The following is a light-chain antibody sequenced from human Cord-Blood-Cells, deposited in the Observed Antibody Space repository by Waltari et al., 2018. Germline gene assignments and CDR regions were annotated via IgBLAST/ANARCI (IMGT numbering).Light chain of an antibody. CDR2: DVS. V-gene: IGLV2-14*01. J-gene: IGLJ3*02. CDR1: SSDVGGYNY. CDR3: SSYTSSSTWV. Sequence: QSALTQPAPVSGSPGQSITISCTGTSSDVGGYNYVSWYQQHPGKAPKLMIYDVSKRPSGVSNRFSGSTSANTASLTISGLQAEDEADYYRSSYTSSSTWVFGGGTKLTVL.